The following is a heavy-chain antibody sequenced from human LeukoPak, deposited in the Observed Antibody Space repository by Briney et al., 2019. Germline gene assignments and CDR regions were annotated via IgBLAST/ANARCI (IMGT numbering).Heavy chain of an antibody. J-gene: IGHJ6*03. D-gene: IGHD3-16*01. CDR3: ARVRWDTTLSSALGYMDV. V-gene: IGHV4-38-2*02. CDR1: GYSISRGYY. Sequence: SETLSLTCTVSGYSISRGYYWGWIRQPPGKGLKWIGSIYHNGNTYYNPSLKSRVTISVDTSKNQFSLKLSSVIAADTAVYYCARVRWDTTLSSALGYMDVWGKGTTDTVSS. CDR2: IYHNGNT.